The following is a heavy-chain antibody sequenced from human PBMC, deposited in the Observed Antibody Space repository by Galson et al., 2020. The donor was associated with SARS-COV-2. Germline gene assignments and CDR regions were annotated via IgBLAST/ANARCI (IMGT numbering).Heavy chain of an antibody. V-gene: IGHV4-39*01. Sequence: SETLSLTCTVSGGSTSGSSYYWGWIRQPPGKGLEWIGRIHYSGSTNYNPSLKRRVTISVDTSQHQFSLKLSSVTAADTAVYYGASDRFKDYYFDYWGQGTLVTVSS. CDR3: ASDRFKDYYFDY. CDR1: GGSTSGSSYY. D-gene: IGHD3-3*01. CDR2: IHYSGST. J-gene: IGHJ4*02.